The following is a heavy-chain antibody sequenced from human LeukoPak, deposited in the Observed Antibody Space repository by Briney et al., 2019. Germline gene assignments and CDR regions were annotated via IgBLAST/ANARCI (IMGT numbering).Heavy chain of an antibody. CDR2: IFHSGTT. Sequence: PSETLSLTCTISGGSITSTTDFWGWIRQPPGKGLEWIGSIFHSGTTYYNPSLKSRVTISVDTSKNHFSLTLNSVTAADTAVYYCARSEVATTGAFDIWGQGTMVTVSS. V-gene: IGHV4-39*07. D-gene: IGHD5-24*01. CDR1: GGSITSTTDF. J-gene: IGHJ3*02. CDR3: ARSEVATTGAFDI.